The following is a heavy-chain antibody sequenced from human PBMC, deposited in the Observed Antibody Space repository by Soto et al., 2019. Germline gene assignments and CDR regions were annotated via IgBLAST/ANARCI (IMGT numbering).Heavy chain of an antibody. D-gene: IGHD3-3*01. CDR3: AREPTTIFGVVISGYYFDY. Sequence: PGGSLRLSCAASGSTFSSYEMNWVRQAPGKGLEWVSYISSSGSTIYYADSVKGRFTMSRDNAKNSLYLQMNSLGAEDTAVYYCAREPTTIFGVVISGYYFDYWGQGTLVT. CDR1: GSTFSSYE. V-gene: IGHV3-48*03. J-gene: IGHJ4*02. CDR2: ISSSGSTI.